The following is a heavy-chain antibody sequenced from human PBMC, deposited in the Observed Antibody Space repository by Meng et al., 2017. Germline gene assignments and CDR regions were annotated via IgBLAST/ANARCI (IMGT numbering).Heavy chain of an antibody. Sequence: GESLKISCAASGFTFSSYAMHWVRQAPGKGLEWVAVISYDGSNKYYADSVKGRFTISRDNSKNTLYLQMNSLRAEDTAVYYCARDPYCYDSSGRGNYFDYWGQGTLVTVSS. CDR3: ARDPYCYDSSGRGNYFDY. CDR1: GFTFSSYA. CDR2: ISYDGSNK. J-gene: IGHJ4*02. V-gene: IGHV3-30*01. D-gene: IGHD3-22*01.